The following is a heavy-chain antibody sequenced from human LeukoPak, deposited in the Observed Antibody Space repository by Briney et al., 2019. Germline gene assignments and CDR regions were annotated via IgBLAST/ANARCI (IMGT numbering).Heavy chain of an antibody. CDR2: IYTSGST. Sequence: SQTLSLTCTVSGGSISSGSYYWSWIRQPAGKGLEWIGRIYTSGSTNYNPSLKSRVTISVDTSKNQFSLKLSSVTAADTAVYYCASKACSGGSCYSGWNHYYYMDVWGKGTTVTVSS. CDR1: GGSISSGSYY. V-gene: IGHV4-61*02. CDR3: ASKACSGGSCYSGWNHYYYMDV. D-gene: IGHD2-15*01. J-gene: IGHJ6*03.